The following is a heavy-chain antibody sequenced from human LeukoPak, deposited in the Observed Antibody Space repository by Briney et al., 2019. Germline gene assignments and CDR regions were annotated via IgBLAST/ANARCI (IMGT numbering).Heavy chain of an antibody. CDR2: IYSGGST. J-gene: IGHJ4*02. CDR3: ARDRRNTGDEDYYFDY. D-gene: IGHD7-27*01. CDR1: GFTVSGNY. Sequence: PGGSLRLTCAASGFTVSGNYMSWVRQAPGKGLEWVSVIYSGGSTYYADSVKGRFTISRDNSKNTLYLQMNSLRAEDTAVYYCARDRRNTGDEDYYFDYWGQGTLVTVSS. V-gene: IGHV3-66*02.